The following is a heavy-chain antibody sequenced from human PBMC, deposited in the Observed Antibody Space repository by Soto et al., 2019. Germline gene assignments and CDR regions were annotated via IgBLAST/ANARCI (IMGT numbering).Heavy chain of an antibody. CDR2: VFSSVSA. D-gene: IGHD2-21*02. V-gene: IGHV4-4*07. J-gene: IGHJ4*02. Sequence: SETLSRTCIVSGVSVPGYTWSWFRQPANKGLEWIGRVFSSVSATYSPSLKSRVRISMDTPENRISLKLDSVTAADAGVYYCTRDGMTTGDTWGPGTLVTVSS. CDR1: GVSVPGYT. CDR3: TRDGMTTGDT.